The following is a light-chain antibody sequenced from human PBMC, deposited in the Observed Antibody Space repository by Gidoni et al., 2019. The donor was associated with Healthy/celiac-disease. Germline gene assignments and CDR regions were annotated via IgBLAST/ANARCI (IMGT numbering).Light chain of an antibody. CDR1: QSVLYSSNNRNY. Sequence: DFVMTPSPASLSVSLGESATINCKSSQSVLYSSNNRNYLAWYQQKPGQPPKLLIYWASTRESGVPDRFSGSGSGTDFTLTISSLQAEDVAVYYCQQYYSTPYTFGQGTKLEIK. V-gene: IGKV4-1*01. J-gene: IGKJ2*01. CDR2: WAS. CDR3: QQYYSTPYT.